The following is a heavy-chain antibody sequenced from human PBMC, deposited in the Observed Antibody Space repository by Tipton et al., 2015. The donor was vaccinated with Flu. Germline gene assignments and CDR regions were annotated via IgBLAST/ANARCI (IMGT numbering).Heavy chain of an antibody. CDR2: INWNGGST. V-gene: IGHV3-20*04. Sequence: SLRLSCAASGFPFNDYGMNWVRQAPGKGLEWVSRINWNGGSTGYVDSVKSRFTISRDKTKNSLYLQMSSLRGEDTALYYCAREASGHDSPNPYVFDFWGQGTMVTVSS. J-gene: IGHJ3*01. D-gene: IGHD3-22*01. CDR3: AREASGHDSPNPYVFDF. CDR1: GFPFNDYG.